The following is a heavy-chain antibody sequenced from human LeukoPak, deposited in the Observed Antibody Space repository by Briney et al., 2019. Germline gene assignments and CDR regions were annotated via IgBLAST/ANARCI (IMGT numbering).Heavy chain of an antibody. CDR2: INPSGGST. V-gene: IGHV1-46*03. J-gene: IGHJ3*02. Sequence: ASVKVSCKASGYTFTNYYMHWVRQAPGQGPEWMGVINPSGGSTSYPQKFQGRVTMTRDTSTSTVYMGLSSLRSEDTAVYYCALKGFWGGRNAYDIWGQGTMVTVSS. CDR3: ALKGFWGGRNAYDI. CDR1: GYTFTNYY. D-gene: IGHD3-3*01.